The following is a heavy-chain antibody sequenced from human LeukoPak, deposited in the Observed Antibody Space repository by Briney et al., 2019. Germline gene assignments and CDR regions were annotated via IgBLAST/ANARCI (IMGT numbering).Heavy chain of an antibody. J-gene: IGHJ6*03. D-gene: IGHD3-3*01. CDR3: AKEPSDAEGFLEWLSYMDV. V-gene: IGHV3-48*01. CDR2: ISSSSSTI. CDR1: GFTFSSYS. Sequence: GGSLRLSCAASGFTFSSYSMNWVRQAPGKGLEWVSYISSSSSTIYYADSVKGRFTISRDNAKNSLYLQMNSLRAEDTAVYYCAKEPSDAEGFLEWLSYMDVWGKGTTVTVSS.